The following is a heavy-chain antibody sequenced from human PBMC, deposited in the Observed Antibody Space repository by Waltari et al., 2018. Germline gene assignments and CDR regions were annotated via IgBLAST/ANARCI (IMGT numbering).Heavy chain of an antibody. CDR2: IRNKANSYSK. CDR3: GRVRLAATPQKILDY. J-gene: IGHJ4*02. D-gene: IGHD2-15*01. V-gene: IGHV3-72*01. CDR1: GFTFSYHY. Sequence: QLVESGGGLVQPGGSLRLSCAASGFTFSYHYMDWVRQAPGKGLEWVGRIRNKANSYSKEYATSVQGRFTVSRDDSQNLMYLQMNSLKTEDTAVYYCGRVRLAATPQKILDYWGQGTLVTVSS.